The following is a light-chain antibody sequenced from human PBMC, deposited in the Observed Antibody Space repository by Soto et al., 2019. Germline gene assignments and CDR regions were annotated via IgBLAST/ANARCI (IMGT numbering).Light chain of an antibody. V-gene: IGKV3-15*01. CDR3: QQYNNWPWT. Sequence: ETALTQSPATLSVSPGERATLSCRASQSINNNLAWYQQKPGQAPRLLIYGASTRATGIPARFSGSGSGTEFTLTISSLQSEDFAVYYCQQYNNWPWTFGQGPKVEIK. CDR1: QSINNN. CDR2: GAS. J-gene: IGKJ1*01.